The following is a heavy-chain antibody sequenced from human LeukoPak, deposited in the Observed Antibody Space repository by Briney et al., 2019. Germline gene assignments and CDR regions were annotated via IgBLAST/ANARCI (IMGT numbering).Heavy chain of an antibody. CDR3: AREGSSGWYSDS. CDR1: GFTFSSYG. J-gene: IGHJ4*02. Sequence: GGSLRLSCAVSGFTFSSYGMHWVRQAPGKGLEWVAVIWYDGTNKYYADSVKGRFTISRDNSKNMLYLQMNSLRAEDMAVYYCAREGSSGWYSDSWGQGTLVTVSS. V-gene: IGHV3-33*01. CDR2: IWYDGTNK. D-gene: IGHD6-19*01.